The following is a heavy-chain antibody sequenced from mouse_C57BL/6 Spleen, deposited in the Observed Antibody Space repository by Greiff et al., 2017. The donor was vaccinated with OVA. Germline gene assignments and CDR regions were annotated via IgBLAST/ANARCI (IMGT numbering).Heavy chain of an antibody. CDR1: GFSLTSYA. CDR3: ARNGYDYDGDYATDY. D-gene: IGHD2-4*01. J-gene: IGHJ4*01. Sequence: VQLQQSGPGLVAPSQSLSITCTVSGFSLTSYAISWVRQPPGKGLEWLGVIWTGGGTNYNSALKSRLSISKDNSKSQVFLKMNSLQTDDTARYYCARNGYDYDGDYATDYWGQGTSVTVSS. V-gene: IGHV2-9-1*01. CDR2: IWTGGGT.